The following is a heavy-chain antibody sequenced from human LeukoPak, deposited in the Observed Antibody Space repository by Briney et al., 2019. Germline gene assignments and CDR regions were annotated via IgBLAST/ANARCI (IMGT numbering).Heavy chain of an antibody. CDR1: GGSISSGTYY. V-gene: IGHV4-39*07. Sequence: PSETLSLTCTVSGGSISSGTYYWAWIRQPPGKGLEWIGTIYHSGSTYYNPSLKSRVTISVDTSRNQFSLNLTSLTAADTAVYYCARDRKYYYHMDVWGKGTTVTVSS. J-gene: IGHJ6*03. CDR2: IYHSGST. CDR3: ARDRKYYYHMDV. D-gene: IGHD1-14*01.